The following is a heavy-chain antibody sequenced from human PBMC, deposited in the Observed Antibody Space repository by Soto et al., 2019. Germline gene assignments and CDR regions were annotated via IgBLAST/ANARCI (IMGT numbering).Heavy chain of an antibody. CDR3: ARGGTREHAFDI. CDR1: GGSFSTYT. J-gene: IGHJ3*02. D-gene: IGHD1-26*01. CDR2: IIPILGAA. Sequence: QVQLVQSGAEVKKPGSSVTVSCKASGGSFSTYTFSWVRQAPGPGLEWMGRIIPILGAAYSAQRFQGRVTITADKSTTPAYMELCSLRSEDTAVYFCARGGTREHAFDIWGQGTMVTVSS. V-gene: IGHV1-69*08.